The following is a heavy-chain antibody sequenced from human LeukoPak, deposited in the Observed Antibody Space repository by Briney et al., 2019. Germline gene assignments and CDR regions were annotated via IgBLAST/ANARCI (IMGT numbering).Heavy chain of an antibody. J-gene: IGHJ4*02. CDR2: IIPIFGTA. CDR3: ARDADSSGYYFDY. D-gene: IGHD3-22*01. V-gene: IGHV1-69*13. CDR1: GGTFSSYT. Sequence: SVKVSCKASGGTFSSYTISWVRQAPGQGLEWMGGIIPIFGTANYAQKFQGRVTITADEATSTAYMELSSLRSEDTAVYYCARDADSSGYYFDYWGQGTLVTVSS.